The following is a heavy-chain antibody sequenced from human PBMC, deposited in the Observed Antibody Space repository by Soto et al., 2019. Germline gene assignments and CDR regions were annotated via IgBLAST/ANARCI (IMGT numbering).Heavy chain of an antibody. V-gene: IGHV4-34*01. D-gene: IGHD3-16*02. CDR3: ARGRGYDYVWGSYRPLYYVDY. J-gene: IGHJ4*02. CDR1: GGSFSGYY. Sequence: QVQLQQWGAGLLKPSETLSLTCAVYGGSFSGYYWSWIRQPPGKGLEWIGEINHSGSTNYNPSLKSRVTISVDTSKNQFSLKLSSVTAADTAVYYCARGRGYDYVWGSYRPLYYVDYWGQGTLVTVSS. CDR2: INHSGST.